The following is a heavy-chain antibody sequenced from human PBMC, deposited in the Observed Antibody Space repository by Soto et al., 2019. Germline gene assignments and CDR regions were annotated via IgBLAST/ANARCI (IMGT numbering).Heavy chain of an antibody. V-gene: IGHV3-33*01. CDR2: IWYDGSNK. J-gene: IGHJ4*02. CDR3: ARGPYCSGGSCYPPIYFDY. D-gene: IGHD2-15*01. CDR1: GFTFSSYG. Sequence: PGGSLRLSCAASGFTFSSYGMHWVRQAPGKGLEWVAVIWYDGSNKYYADSVKGRFTISRDNSKNTLYLQMNSLRAEDTAVYYCARGPYCSGGSCYPPIYFDYWGQGTLVTVSS.